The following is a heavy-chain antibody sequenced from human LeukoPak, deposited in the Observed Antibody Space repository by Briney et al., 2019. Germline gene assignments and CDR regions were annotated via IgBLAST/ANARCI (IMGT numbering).Heavy chain of an antibody. V-gene: IGHV4-61*02. CDR3: ARTPVAGADWYGFDV. Sequence: PSETLSLSCTVSGGSISNGRYYWSWIRQPAGKGLEWIGRIYGNGRANYNPSLKSRGTTSVDTSKAEFSLKLTSVTAADTAVYYCARTPVAGADWYGFDVWGQGTTVTVSS. CDR1: GGSISNGRYY. J-gene: IGHJ6*02. D-gene: IGHD6-19*01. CDR2: IYGNGRA.